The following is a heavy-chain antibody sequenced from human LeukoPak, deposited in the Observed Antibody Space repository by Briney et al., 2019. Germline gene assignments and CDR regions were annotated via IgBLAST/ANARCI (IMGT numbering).Heavy chain of an antibody. D-gene: IGHD1-26*01. CDR1: GFTFSSYA. J-gene: IGHJ4*02. CDR2: ISSNGGST. Sequence: GGSLRVSCAASGFTFSSYAIHWVRQAPGKGLEYVSAISSNGGSTYYANSVKGRFTISRDNSKNTLYLQMGSLRAEDMAVYYCATVGAKNYWGQGTLVTVSS. V-gene: IGHV3-64*01. CDR3: ATVGAKNY.